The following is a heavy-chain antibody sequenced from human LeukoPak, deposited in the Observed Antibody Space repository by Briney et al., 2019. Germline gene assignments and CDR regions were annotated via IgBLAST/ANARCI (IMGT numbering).Heavy chain of an antibody. Sequence: ASVKVSCKASGYNFFTYGITWGRQATGQGLEWMGWISPHNGNANYAQKFQDRVIMTTDTSTNTAFMEVRSLRSDDTAMYYCARGDFFFFDYWGQGSLVTVSS. CDR1: GYNFFTYG. CDR3: ARGDFFFFDY. D-gene: IGHD2/OR15-2a*01. V-gene: IGHV1-18*01. CDR2: ISPHNGNA. J-gene: IGHJ4*01.